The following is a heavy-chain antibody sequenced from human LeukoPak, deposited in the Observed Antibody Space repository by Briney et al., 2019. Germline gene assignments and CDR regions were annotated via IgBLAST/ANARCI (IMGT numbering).Heavy chain of an antibody. J-gene: IGHJ6*03. CDR1: GYTFTGYY. Sequence: ASVKVSCKASGYTFTGYYMHWVRQAPGQGLEWMGWINPNSGGTNYAQKFQGRVTMTRDTSISTAYMELSRLRSDDTAVYYCARDGSVTAAIEYYMDVWGKGTTVTVSS. D-gene: IGHD2-2*01. V-gene: IGHV1-2*02. CDR3: ARDGSVTAAIEYYMDV. CDR2: INPNSGGT.